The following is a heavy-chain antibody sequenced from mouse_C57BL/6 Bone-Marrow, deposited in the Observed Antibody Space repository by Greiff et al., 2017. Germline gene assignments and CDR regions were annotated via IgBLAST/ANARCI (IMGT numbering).Heavy chain of an antibody. CDR2: IYPGDGDT. J-gene: IGHJ4*01. CDR3: ARDLPITTAYAMDY. CDR1: GYAFSSSW. Sequence: VQLQQSGPELVKPGASVKISCKASGYAFSSSWMNWVKQRPGKGLEWIGRIYPGDGDTKYNGKFIGKATLTADKSSSTAYMQLSSLTSEDSAVYFCARDLPITTAYAMDYWGQGTSVTVSS. D-gene: IGHD1-2*01. V-gene: IGHV1-82*01.